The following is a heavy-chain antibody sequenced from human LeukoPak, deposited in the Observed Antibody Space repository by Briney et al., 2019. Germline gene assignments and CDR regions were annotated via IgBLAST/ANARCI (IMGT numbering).Heavy chain of an antibody. CDR2: IYCSGST. CDR1: GHSIRSYY. CDR3: ARLAFLTGYYDHADY. Sequence: PSETLSLTSSVSGHSIRSYYWSWIRQPPGKGLERIGYIYCSGSTNYNPSIKSRVTISVGTSKIQFSLKLSSVTAADTAVYYCARLAFLTGYYDHADYWGQGTLVTVSS. V-gene: IGHV4-59*08. J-gene: IGHJ4*02. D-gene: IGHD3-9*01.